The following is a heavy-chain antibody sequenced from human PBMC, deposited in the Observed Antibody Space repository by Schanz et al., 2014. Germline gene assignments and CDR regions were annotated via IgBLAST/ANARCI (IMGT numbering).Heavy chain of an antibody. CDR1: GYTFTDYG. V-gene: IGHV1-46*01. D-gene: IGHD3-10*01. J-gene: IGHJ4*02. CDR3: ARGRGFYDY. CDR2: INPSGGST. Sequence: QVQLVQSGAEVKKPGASVKVSCKASGYTFTDYGVIWVRQAPGQGLEWMGMINPSGGSTTYAQRFQGRVSITADTSTNTAYMELSSLTSEDTAVHYCARGRGFYDYWGQGTLVTVSS.